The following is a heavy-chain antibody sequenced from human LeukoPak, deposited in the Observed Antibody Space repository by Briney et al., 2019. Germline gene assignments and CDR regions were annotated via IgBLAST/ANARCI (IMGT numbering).Heavy chain of an antibody. V-gene: IGHV4-59*08. D-gene: IGHD7-27*01. Sequence: SETLSLTCTVSGGSISGHFWSWIRQSPGKGHEYIGFIYYTGSTNYNPSLTSRVTMSVDTSKNQFSLKVNSATAADTAVFYCARLGELGKAHYFDYWGQGTLVTVSS. J-gene: IGHJ4*02. CDR1: GGSISGHF. CDR2: IYYTGST. CDR3: ARLGELGKAHYFDY.